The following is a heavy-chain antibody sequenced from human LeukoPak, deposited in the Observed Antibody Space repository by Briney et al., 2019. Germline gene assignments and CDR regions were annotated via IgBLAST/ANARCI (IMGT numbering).Heavy chain of an antibody. J-gene: IGHJ6*02. CDR3: ARDQRDYDFWNGSNSNYYYYGMDV. V-gene: IGHV3-33*01. D-gene: IGHD3-3*01. CDR2: IWYDGSNK. CDR1: GFTFSSYG. Sequence: PGGSLRLSCAASGFTFSSYGMHWVRQAPGKGLEWVAVIWYDGSNKYYADSVKGRFTISRDNSKNTLYLQMNSLRAEDTAVYYCARDQRDYDFWNGSNSNYYYYGMDVWGQGTTVTVSS.